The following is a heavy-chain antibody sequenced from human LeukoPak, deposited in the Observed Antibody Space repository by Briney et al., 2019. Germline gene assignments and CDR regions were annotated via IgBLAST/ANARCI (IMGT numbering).Heavy chain of an antibody. CDR2: INAGNGNT. CDR3: ARAVNYYDSSGYYPDY. D-gene: IGHD3-22*01. J-gene: IGHJ4*02. CDR1: GYTFTSYA. Sequence: GASVKVSCKASGYTFTSYAMHWVRPAPGQRLEWMGWINAGNGNTKYSQKFQGRVTITRDTSASTAYMELSSLRSEDTAVYYCARAVNYYDSSGYYPDYWGQGTLVTVSS. V-gene: IGHV1-3*01.